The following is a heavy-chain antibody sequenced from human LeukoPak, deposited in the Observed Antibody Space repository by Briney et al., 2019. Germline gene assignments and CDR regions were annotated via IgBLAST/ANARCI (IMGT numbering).Heavy chain of an antibody. CDR3: ASARELPSLDPTGDY. CDR1: GVSFSGYY. Sequence: SETLSLTCAVYGVSFSGYYWSWIRQPPGKGLEWIGEINHSGSTNYNPSLKRRVTISVDTSKNPFSLKLSSVTAADPAVYYCASARELPSLDPTGDYWGQGTLVTVSS. J-gene: IGHJ4*02. CDR2: INHSGST. V-gene: IGHV4-34*01. D-gene: IGHD3-10*01.